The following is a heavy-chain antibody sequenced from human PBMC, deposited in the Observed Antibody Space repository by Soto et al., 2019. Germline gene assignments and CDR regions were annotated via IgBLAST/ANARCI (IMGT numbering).Heavy chain of an antibody. CDR3: AREKAVTGADY. Sequence: GASVKVSCKVSGYTLTELSMHWVRQAPGKGLEWMGGFDPEDGETIYAQMLQGRVTMTTDTSTSTAYMELRGLRSDDTAVYYCAREKAVTGADYWGQGTLVTVSS. D-gene: IGHD6-19*01. CDR1: GYTLTELS. J-gene: IGHJ4*02. CDR2: FDPEDGET. V-gene: IGHV1-24*01.